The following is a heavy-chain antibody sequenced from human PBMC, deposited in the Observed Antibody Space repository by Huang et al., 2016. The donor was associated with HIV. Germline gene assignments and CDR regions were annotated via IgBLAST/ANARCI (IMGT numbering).Heavy chain of an antibody. CDR3: ARTKGEFDF. D-gene: IGHD3-16*01. J-gene: IGHJ4*02. Sequence: QIHLVQSGPEVKQPGASVKVSCKASGYKFHIYEIKWVRQTPGQGLEWIGWISGDNVSTRFAQKFKDRLTMTTDVSTSTAYLELRSLRLDDTAVYYCARTKGEFDFWGQGALVTVSS. CDR1: GYKFHIYE. CDR2: ISGDNVST. V-gene: IGHV1-18*04.